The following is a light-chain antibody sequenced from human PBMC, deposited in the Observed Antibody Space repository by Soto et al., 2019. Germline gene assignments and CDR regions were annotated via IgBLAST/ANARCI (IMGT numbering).Light chain of an antibody. CDR2: GAS. CDR1: HSVSSN. J-gene: IGKJ4*01. V-gene: IGKV3-15*01. CDR3: HQYNSEAS. Sequence: EIAMMQSPATLSVSPGDRATLSCRASHSVSSNLAWYQQKPGQAPRLLIYGASTRATVIPARFSGSGSGTEFTLTISSLQSEDFEVYYCHQYNSEASFGGGTKVEIK.